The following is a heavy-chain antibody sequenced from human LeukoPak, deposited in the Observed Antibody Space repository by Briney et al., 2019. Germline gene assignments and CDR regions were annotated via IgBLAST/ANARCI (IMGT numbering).Heavy chain of an antibody. J-gene: IGHJ4*02. CDR1: GFTFSSYA. Sequence: GGSLRLSCSASGFTFSSYAMHWVRQAPGKGLEYVSAISSNGGSTYYADSVKGRFTISRDNSKNTLYLQMGSLRAEDTAVYYCVKPLWFGELLGGTGDYWGQGTLVTVSS. V-gene: IGHV3-64D*06. CDR3: VKPLWFGELLGGTGDY. D-gene: IGHD3-10*01. CDR2: ISSNGGST.